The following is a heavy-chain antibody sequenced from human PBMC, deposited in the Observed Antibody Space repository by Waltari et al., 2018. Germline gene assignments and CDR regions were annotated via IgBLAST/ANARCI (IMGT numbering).Heavy chain of an antibody. V-gene: IGHV1-2*02. J-gene: IGHJ6*02. CDR2: INPNSGGT. CDR3: ASRRRLHPYYYGMDV. CDR1: GYPFPGSY. Sequence: QVQLLQSGAEVKKPGAPVKVSCKASGYPFPGSYMPWVHQPPGKGLEWMGWINPNSGGTNYAKKFQGRVTMTRDTSISTAYMELSRLRSDDTAVYYCASRRRLHPYYYGMDVWGQGTTVTVSS. D-gene: IGHD2-15*01.